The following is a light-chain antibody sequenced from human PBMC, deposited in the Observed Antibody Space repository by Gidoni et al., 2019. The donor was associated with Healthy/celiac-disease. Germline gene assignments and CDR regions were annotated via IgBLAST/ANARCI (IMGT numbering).Light chain of an antibody. CDR1: QSVSSY. CDR2: DAS. J-gene: IGKJ4*01. CDR3: QQRSNWPPEGLT. V-gene: IGKV3-11*01. Sequence: EIVLTQSPATLSLSPGERATISCRASQSVSSYLAWYQQKPGQAPRLLIYDASNRATGIPARFSGSGSGTDFTLTISSLEPEDFAVYYCQQRSNWPPEGLTFGGGTKVEIK.